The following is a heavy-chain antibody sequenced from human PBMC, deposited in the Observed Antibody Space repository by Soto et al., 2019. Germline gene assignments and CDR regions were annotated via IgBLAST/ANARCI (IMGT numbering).Heavy chain of an antibody. V-gene: IGHV6-1*01. J-gene: IGHJ3*02. CDR1: GDSVSSNSAA. Sequence: SQTLSLTCAISGDSVSSNSAAWNWIRQSPSRGLEWLGRTYYRAKWYNDYAISVKSRITINPDTSKNQFSLQLNSVSPEDTAVYYCATKLVPWFENWGPGTMLTASS. CDR2: TYYRAKWYN. CDR3: ATKLVPWFEN. D-gene: IGHD6-13*01.